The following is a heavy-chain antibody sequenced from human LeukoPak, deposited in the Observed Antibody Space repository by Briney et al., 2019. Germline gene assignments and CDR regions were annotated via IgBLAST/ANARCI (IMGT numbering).Heavy chain of an antibody. V-gene: IGHV4-59*01. D-gene: IGHD6-13*01. CDR1: GFTFSDYY. CDR3: ARGRVSSSSWQSVYYYYLYMDV. CDR2: IDHTGST. Sequence: GSLRLSCAASGFTFSDYYMSWIRQPPGKGLEWIGYIDHTGSTNYNPSLNSRVTISRDTSTNHFSLKLSSVTAADTAVYFCARGRVSSSSWQSVYYYYLYMDVWGEGSTVTVSS. J-gene: IGHJ6*03.